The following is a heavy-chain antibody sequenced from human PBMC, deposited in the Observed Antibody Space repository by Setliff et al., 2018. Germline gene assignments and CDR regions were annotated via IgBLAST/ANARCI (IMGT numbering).Heavy chain of an antibody. CDR1: GDSISSGDYF. V-gene: IGHV4-30-4*08. D-gene: IGHD1-26*01. Sequence: NPSETLSLTCTVSGDSISSGDYFWSWIRQPPGKGLEWIAYIYHSGSAYYNPSLKSRVTMSVDTSKNQFFLHLTSVTAADTAVYYCAREVGTSTSSDAFDVWGQGMMVTVSS. CDR2: IYHSGSA. CDR3: AREVGTSTSSDAFDV. J-gene: IGHJ3*01.